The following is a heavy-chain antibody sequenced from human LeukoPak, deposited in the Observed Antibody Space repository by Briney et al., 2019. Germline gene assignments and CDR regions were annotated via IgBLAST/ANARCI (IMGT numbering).Heavy chain of an antibody. CDR3: ARRLWFGELIDY. V-gene: IGHV3-21*01. J-gene: IGHJ4*02. CDR1: GFDFRNYY. D-gene: IGHD3-10*01. Sequence: PGGSVRLSCEASGFDFRNYYMSWVRQAPGKGLEWVSSISSSSSYIYYADSVKGRFTISRDNAKNSLYLQMNSLRAEDTAVYYCARRLWFGELIDYWGQGTLVTVSS. CDR2: ISSSSSYI.